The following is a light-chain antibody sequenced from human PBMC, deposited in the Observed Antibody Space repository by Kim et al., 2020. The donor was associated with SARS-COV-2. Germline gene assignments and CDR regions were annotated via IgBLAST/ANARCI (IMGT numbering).Light chain of an antibody. J-gene: IGKJ2*01. Sequence: EIVMTQSPATLSVSPGERATLSCRASQSVSSNLAWYQQKPGQAPRLLIYDASTRATGIPARFSGSGSGTEFTLTISSLQSEDFAFYYCQQYNNWPPYTFGQGTKLEI. CDR2: DAS. CDR1: QSVSSN. V-gene: IGKV3-15*01. CDR3: QQYNNWPPYT.